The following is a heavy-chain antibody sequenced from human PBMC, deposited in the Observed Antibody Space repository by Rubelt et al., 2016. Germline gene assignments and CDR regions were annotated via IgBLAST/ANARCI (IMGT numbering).Heavy chain of an antibody. CDR3: ARGAGGRYFDWYDAFDI. CDR1: GYTFTGYY. CDR2: INPNSGGT. V-gene: IGHV1-2*02. D-gene: IGHD3-9*01. Sequence: QVQLVQSGAEVKKPGASVKVSCKASGYTFTGYYMHWVRQAPGQGLEWMGWINPNSGGTNYAQKFQGRVPMTRDTSISTAYMELSRLRSDDTAVYYCARGAGGRYFDWYDAFDIWGQGTMVTVSS. J-gene: IGHJ3*02.